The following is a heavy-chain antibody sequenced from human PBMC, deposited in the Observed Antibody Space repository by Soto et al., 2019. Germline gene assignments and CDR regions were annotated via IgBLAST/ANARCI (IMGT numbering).Heavy chain of an antibody. Sequence: QVHLEQSGAEVKKPGSSVKVSXXXXGXXXXTYTLIXXRQAPGQGLEWMGRIIPMLTVTNSAQKFQGRVTLTADKSTSTAFMELTSLTSDDTAVYYCSIGSWSAETFDVWGQGTMVTVSS. D-gene: IGHD2-2*01. V-gene: IGHV1-69*02. J-gene: IGHJ3*01. CDR1: GXXXXTYT. CDR2: IIPMLTVT. CDR3: SIGSWSAETFDV.